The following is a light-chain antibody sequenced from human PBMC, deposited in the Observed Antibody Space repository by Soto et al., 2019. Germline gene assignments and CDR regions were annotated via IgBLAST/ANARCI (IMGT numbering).Light chain of an antibody. CDR2: GAS. J-gene: IGKJ1*01. V-gene: IGKV3-20*01. CDR1: QSVSSSY. Sequence: EIVLTQSPGTLSLSRGERATLSCRASQSVSSSYLAWYQQKPGQXPRLLIYGASSRATGIPDRFSGSGSGTDFTLTISRLEPEDFAVYYCQQFRTFGQGTKVDIK. CDR3: QQFRT.